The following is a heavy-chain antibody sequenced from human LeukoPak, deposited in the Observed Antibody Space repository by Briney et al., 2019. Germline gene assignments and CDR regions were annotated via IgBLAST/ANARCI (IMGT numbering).Heavy chain of an antibody. CDR3: ASNSYSSGWPDY. Sequence: PSETLSLTCTVSGGSISSSSYYWGWIRQPPGKGLEWIGSIYYSGSTYYNPSLKSRVTISVDTSKNQFSLKLSSVTAADTAVYYCASNSYSSGWPDYWGQGTLVTVSS. J-gene: IGHJ4*02. CDR2: IYYSGST. V-gene: IGHV4-39*01. D-gene: IGHD6-19*01. CDR1: GGSISSSSYY.